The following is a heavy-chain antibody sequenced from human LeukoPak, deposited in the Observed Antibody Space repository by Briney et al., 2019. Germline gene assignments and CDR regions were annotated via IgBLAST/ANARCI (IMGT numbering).Heavy chain of an antibody. D-gene: IGHD2-21*02. J-gene: IGHJ4*02. Sequence: GGSLRLSCAASGFIFNNYGMHWVRQAPGKGLEWVANIKQDGSKKSYVDSVKGRFTISRDSAKNSLYLQMNSLRAEDTAVYYCARFRTWGDKAFDYWGQGTLVTVSS. V-gene: IGHV3-7*01. CDR1: GFIFNNYG. CDR3: ARFRTWGDKAFDY. CDR2: IKQDGSKK.